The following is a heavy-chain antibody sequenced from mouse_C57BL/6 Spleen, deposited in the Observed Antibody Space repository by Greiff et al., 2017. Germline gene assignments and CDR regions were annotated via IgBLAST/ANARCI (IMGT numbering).Heavy chain of an antibody. J-gene: IGHJ4*01. CDR2: IDPYSGGT. Sequence: VQLQQPGAELVKPGASVKLSCKASGYTFTSYWMHWVKQRPGRGLEWIGRIDPYSGGTKYNEKFKGKATLTVDKPSSTAYMQLSSLTSEDSAVYYCAYDYDGDAMDYWGQGTSVTVSS. D-gene: IGHD2-4*01. CDR3: AYDYDGDAMDY. CDR1: GYTFTSYW. V-gene: IGHV1-72*01.